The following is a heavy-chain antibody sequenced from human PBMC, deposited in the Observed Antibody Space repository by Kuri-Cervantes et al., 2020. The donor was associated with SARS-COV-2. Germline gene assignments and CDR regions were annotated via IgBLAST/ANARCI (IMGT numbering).Heavy chain of an antibody. CDR3: ARAVSNPYYYYYTDV. Sequence: ASVKVSCKASGYTFTSYAMHWVRQAPGQRLEWMGWINAGNGNTKYSQKFQGRVTITRDTSASTAYMELSSLRSEDTAVYYCARAVSNPYYYYYTDVWGKGTMVTVSS. CDR2: INAGNGNT. CDR1: GYTFTSYA. D-gene: IGHD4-11*01. J-gene: IGHJ6*03. V-gene: IGHV1-3*01.